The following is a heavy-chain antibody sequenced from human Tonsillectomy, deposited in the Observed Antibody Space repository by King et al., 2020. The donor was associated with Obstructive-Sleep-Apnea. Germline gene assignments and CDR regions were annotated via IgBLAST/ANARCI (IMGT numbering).Heavy chain of an antibody. V-gene: IGHV4-39*07. Sequence: QLQESGPGLVKPSETLSLTCTVSGGSISSSSYYWGWIRQPPGKGLEWIGSIYYSGSTYYNPSLKSRVTISVDTSKNQFSLKLSSVTAAATAMYYCASERAAGTNCFDSWGQGMLVTVSS. CDR3: ASERAAGTNCFDS. D-gene: IGHD6-13*01. CDR2: IYYSGST. J-gene: IGHJ5*01. CDR1: GGSISSSSYY.